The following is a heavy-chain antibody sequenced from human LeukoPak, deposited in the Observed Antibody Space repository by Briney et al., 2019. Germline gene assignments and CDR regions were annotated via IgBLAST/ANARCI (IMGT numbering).Heavy chain of an antibody. CDR1: GGSISSSSYY. V-gene: IGHV4-39*07. CDR2: IYYSGST. D-gene: IGHD6-6*01. Sequence: SETLSLTCTVSGGSISSSSYYWGWIRQPPGKGLEWIGSIYYSGSTYYNPSLKSRVTISVDTSKNQFSLKLSSVTAADTAVYYCARGGLAARRVFWFDPWGQGTLVTVSS. J-gene: IGHJ5*02. CDR3: ARGGLAARRVFWFDP.